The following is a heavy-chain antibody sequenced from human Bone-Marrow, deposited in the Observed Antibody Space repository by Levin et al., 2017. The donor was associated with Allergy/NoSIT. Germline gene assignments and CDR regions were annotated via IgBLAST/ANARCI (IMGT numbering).Heavy chain of an antibody. V-gene: IGHV3-21*01. J-gene: IGHJ5*02. CDR1: GFTFSSYS. CDR2: ISSSSSYI. D-gene: IGHD1-26*01. CDR3: AWAIVGARGGFDP. Sequence: GGSLRLSCAASGFTFSSYSMNWVRQAPGKGLEWVSSISSSSSYIYYADSVKGRFTISRDNAKNSLYLQMNSLRAEDTAVYYCAWAIVGARGGFDPWGQGTLVTVSS.